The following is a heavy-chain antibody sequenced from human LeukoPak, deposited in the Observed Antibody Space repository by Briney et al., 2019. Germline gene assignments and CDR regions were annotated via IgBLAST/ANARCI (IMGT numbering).Heavy chain of an antibody. CDR2: TNPKDGKT. D-gene: IGHD3-16*01. Sequence: ASVKVSCKASGYTFSSYYMYWVRQAPGQGLEWMGFTNPKDGKTSYAQKFQGRVTVTRDMSTSTVYMELSRLRYEDTAVFYCAKDNADYPIYYFDSWGQGTLVTVSS. V-gene: IGHV1-46*01. CDR3: AKDNADYPIYYFDS. CDR1: GYTFSSYY. J-gene: IGHJ4*02.